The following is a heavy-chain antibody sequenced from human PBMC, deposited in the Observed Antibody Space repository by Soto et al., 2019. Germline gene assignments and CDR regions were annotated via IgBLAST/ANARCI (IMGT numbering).Heavy chain of an antibody. J-gene: IGHJ5*02. CDR2: ITPKNGHT. D-gene: IGHD3-9*01. V-gene: IGHV1-18*01. CDR3: ATSYDTGFDP. CDR1: GYSFSTYA. Sequence: QLQLIQSGGEAKNPGASVKVSCEAFGYSFSTYAISWLRQAPGQGLEWMGLITPKNGHTNYAEKFQGRLILTTDTPSNRAYMELTSLRYDDTAMYYCATSYDTGFDPWGQGTLVSVS.